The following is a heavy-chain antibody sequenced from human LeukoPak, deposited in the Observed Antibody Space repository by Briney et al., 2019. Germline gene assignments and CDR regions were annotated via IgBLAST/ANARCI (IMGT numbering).Heavy chain of an antibody. J-gene: IGHJ3*02. Sequence: PGGSLSLSCAASGFTFSSYWMSWVRQAPGKGLEWVANIKQDGSAKDYVDAVKGRFTISRDNAKNSLYLQMNSMRAEDTAVYYCARPNYDFWSGYSFGAFDIWGQGTMVTVSS. CDR2: IKQDGSAK. V-gene: IGHV3-7*01. CDR1: GFTFSSYW. D-gene: IGHD3-3*01. CDR3: ARPNYDFWSGYSFGAFDI.